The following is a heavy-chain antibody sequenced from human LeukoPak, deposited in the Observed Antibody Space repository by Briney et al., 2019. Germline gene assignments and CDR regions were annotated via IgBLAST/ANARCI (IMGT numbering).Heavy chain of an antibody. CDR2: INPNSGGT. Sequence: ASVKVSCKASGYTFTGYYMHWVRQAPGQGLEWMGWINPNSGGTNYAQKFQGRVTMTRDTSISTAYMGLSRLRSDDTAVYYCARFDFWSGYYDPYYMDVWGKGTTVTVSS. V-gene: IGHV1-2*02. CDR3: ARFDFWSGYYDPYYMDV. J-gene: IGHJ6*03. CDR1: GYTFTGYY. D-gene: IGHD3-3*01.